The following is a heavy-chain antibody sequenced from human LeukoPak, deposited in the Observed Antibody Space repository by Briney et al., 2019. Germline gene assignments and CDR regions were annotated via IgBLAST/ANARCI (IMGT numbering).Heavy chain of an antibody. D-gene: IGHD3-22*01. CDR2: INPSGGST. CDR1: GYTFTSYY. V-gene: IGHV1-46*01. Sequence: ASVNVSCKASGYTFTSYYMHWVGHAPGQGLEWMGIINPSGGSTSYAQKFQGRVTMTRDTSTSTVYMELSSLRSEDTAVYYCARDSGDSSGYYYAGDAFDIWGQGTMVTVSS. CDR3: ARDSGDSSGYYYAGDAFDI. J-gene: IGHJ3*02.